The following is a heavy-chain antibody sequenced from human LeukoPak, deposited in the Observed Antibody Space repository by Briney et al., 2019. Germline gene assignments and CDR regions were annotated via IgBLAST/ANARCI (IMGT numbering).Heavy chain of an antibody. D-gene: IGHD6-19*01. CDR3: ARATYSSGWYFAY. V-gene: IGHV7-4-1*02. J-gene: IGHJ4*02. CDR1: GGTFSNYP. Sequence: ASVKVSCKASGGTFSNYPISWVRQAPGQGLEWMGWINTNTGNPTYAQGFTGRFVFSLDTSVSTAYLQISSLKAEDTAVYYCARATYSSGWYFAYWGQGTLVTVSS. CDR2: INTNTGNP.